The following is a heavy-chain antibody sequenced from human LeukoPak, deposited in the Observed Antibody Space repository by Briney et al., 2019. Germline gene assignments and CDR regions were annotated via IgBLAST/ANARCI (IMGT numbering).Heavy chain of an antibody. D-gene: IGHD5-18*01. CDR1: GFTSSSYA. CDR3: AKNGRGYSSDYFDY. Sequence: GGSLRLSCAASGFTSSSYAMSWVRQAPGKGLEWVSAISGSGGSAYYADSVKGRFTISRDNSKNTLYLQMNTLRPEDTAVYSCAKNGRGYSSDYFDYWGQGTLVTVSS. CDR2: ISGSGGSA. J-gene: IGHJ4*02. V-gene: IGHV3-23*01.